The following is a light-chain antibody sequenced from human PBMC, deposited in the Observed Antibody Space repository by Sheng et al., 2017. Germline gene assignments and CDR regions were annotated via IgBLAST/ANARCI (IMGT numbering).Light chain of an antibody. CDR1: QSVSSN. Sequence: EIVMTQSPATLSVSPGERATLSCRASQSVSSNLAWYQQKPGQAPRLLIYGASTRATGIPARFSGSGSGTEFTLTISSLQPDDFAIYYCQQSDIYRTFGQGTKVEIK. CDR3: QQSDIYRT. CDR2: GAS. J-gene: IGKJ1*01. V-gene: IGKV3-15*01.